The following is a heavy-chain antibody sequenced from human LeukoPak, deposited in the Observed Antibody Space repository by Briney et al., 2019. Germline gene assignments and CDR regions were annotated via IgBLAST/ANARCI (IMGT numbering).Heavy chain of an antibody. D-gene: IGHD5-24*01. V-gene: IGHV3-11*04. J-gene: IGHJ4*02. CDR3: AKEEDGQKYWRCDS. Sequence: KTGGSLRLSCAASGFTFSDYYMSWIRQAPGKGLEWVSYISSSGSTIYYADSVKGRFTISRDNSKKTVYLRMSSLRTDDTAVYYCAKEEDGQKYWRCDSWGQGTRVTVSS. CDR1: GFTFSDYY. CDR2: ISSSGSTI.